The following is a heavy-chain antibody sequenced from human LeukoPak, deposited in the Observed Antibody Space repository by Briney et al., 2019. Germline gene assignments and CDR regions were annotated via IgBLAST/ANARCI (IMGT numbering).Heavy chain of an antibody. J-gene: IGHJ2*01. CDR3: ARRVGTRDWYFDL. Sequence: SETLSLTCTVSGGSISSYYWSWIRQPPGKGLEWIGYVYYHGGTNYNPSLKSRVTISVDTSKNQFSLKLTSVTAADTAVYYCARRVGTRDWYFDLWGRGTLVTVSS. D-gene: IGHD1-14*01. CDR1: GGSISSYY. CDR2: VYYHGGT. V-gene: IGHV4-59*08.